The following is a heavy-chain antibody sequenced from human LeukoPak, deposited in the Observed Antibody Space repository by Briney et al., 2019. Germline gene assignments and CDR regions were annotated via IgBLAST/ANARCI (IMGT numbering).Heavy chain of an antibody. CDR3: ARVCGITFGGRSQGYMDV. CDR2: IYHSGST. V-gene: IGHV4-4*02. D-gene: IGHD3-16*01. J-gene: IGHJ6*03. CDR1: GGSISSSNW. Sequence: PSETLSLTCAVSGGSISSSNWWSWVRQPPGKGLEWIGEIYHSGSTNYNPSLKSRVTISVDKSKNQFSLKLSSVTAADTAVYYCARVCGITFGGRSQGYMDVWGKGTTVTVSS.